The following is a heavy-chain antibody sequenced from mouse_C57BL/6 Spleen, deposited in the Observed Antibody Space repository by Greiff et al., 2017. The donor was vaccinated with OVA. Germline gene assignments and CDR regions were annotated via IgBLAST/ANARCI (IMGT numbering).Heavy chain of an antibody. J-gene: IGHJ2*01. D-gene: IGHD1-1*01. CDR2: IYPSDSET. CDR3: AFITTVVEGY. V-gene: IGHV1-61*01. CDR1: GYTFTSYW. Sequence: QVQLQQPGAELVRPGSSVKLSCKASGYTFTSYWMDWVKQRPGQGLEWIGNIYPSDSETHYNQKFKDKATLTVDKSSSTAYMQLSSLTSEDSAVYYCAFITTVVEGYWGQGTTLTVSS.